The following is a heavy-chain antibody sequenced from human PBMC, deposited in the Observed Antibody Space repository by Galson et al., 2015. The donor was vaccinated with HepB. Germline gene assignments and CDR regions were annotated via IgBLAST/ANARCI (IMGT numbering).Heavy chain of an antibody. J-gene: IGHJ4*02. Sequence: SLRLSCASSDFTFSTYAMNWVRQAPGKGLEWVSSISVSGSSTYYADSVKGRFTISRDNSKNSVFLQMNSLRGEDTAVYYCVRDRGSGFGGNDVPSFDYWGRGSLVTVSP. V-gene: IGHV3-23*01. CDR2: ISVSGSST. CDR1: DFTFSTYA. D-gene: IGHD5-12*01. CDR3: VRDRGSGFGGNDVPSFDY.